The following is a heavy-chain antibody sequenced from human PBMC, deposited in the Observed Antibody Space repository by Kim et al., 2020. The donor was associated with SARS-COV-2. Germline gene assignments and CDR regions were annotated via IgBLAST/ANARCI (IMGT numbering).Heavy chain of an antibody. CDR2: IFGSGHGT. CDR3: AKNVHVTSVTFLWYFDL. J-gene: IGHJ2*01. Sequence: GGSLRLSXVXSRFTFSSSAMTWVRQAPGKGLEWVSTIFGSGHGTYYTDSVKGRFIVSRDNSKNTLYLQMNNLKADDTAIYYCAKNVHVTSVTFLWYFDLWGRGTSVIVSS. D-gene: IGHD2-2*01. CDR1: RFTFSSSA. V-gene: IGHV3-23*01.